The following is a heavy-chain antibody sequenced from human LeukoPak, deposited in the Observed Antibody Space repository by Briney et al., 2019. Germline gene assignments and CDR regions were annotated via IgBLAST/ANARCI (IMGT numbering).Heavy chain of an antibody. V-gene: IGHV5-51*01. Sequence: GESLKISCKGSGYNFTSYWIGWVRQMPGKGLEWMGIIYPGDSDSRLSPSLQGQVTISADKSISTAYLQWSSLKASDTAMYYCARGSDDYYYGMDVWGQGTTVTVSS. CDR1: GYNFTSYW. J-gene: IGHJ6*02. CDR3: ARGSDDYYYGMDV. D-gene: IGHD5-24*01. CDR2: IYPGDSDS.